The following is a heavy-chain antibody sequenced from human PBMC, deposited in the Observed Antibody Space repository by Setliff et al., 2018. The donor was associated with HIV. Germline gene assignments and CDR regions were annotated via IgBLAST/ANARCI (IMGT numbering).Heavy chain of an antibody. V-gene: IGHV1-2*02. CDR1: GYTFSDYY. CDR2: INGNTGAT. CDR3: ARDIGITTSGKGWLEP. D-gene: IGHD2-15*01. J-gene: IGHJ5*02. Sequence: ASVKVSCKASGYTFSDYYLHWVRQAPGQGLEWMGWINGNTGATNYAQRFHGRVTITAEKSTNTVYMELTSLTSDDTAVYYCARDIGITTSGKGWLEPWGQGTQVTVSS.